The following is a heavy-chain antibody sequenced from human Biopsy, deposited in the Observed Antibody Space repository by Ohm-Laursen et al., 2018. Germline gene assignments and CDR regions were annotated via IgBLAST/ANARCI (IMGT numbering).Heavy chain of an antibody. V-gene: IGHV1-69*06. CDR2: NIPILGTG. CDR3: ATKLTGYFHH. J-gene: IGHJ1*01. D-gene: IGHD3-9*01. Sequence: SVKVYCKVPGGTFSNYGVNWVRQAPGQGLEWLGGNIPILGTGNYAQKFQDRVTVAADTSTSTATMELRSLRSDDTAVYYCATKLTGYFHHWGQGTLVIVSS. CDR1: GGTFSNYG.